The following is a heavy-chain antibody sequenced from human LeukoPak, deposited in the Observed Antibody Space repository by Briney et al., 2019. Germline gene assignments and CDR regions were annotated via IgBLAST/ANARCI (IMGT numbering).Heavy chain of an antibody. D-gene: IGHD1-26*01. J-gene: IGHJ4*02. CDR3: TRGSGRFEY. CDR1: GFNFGVFP. Sequence: GGSLRLSCSTSGFNFGVFPMAWVRQAPGKGLGWVGYIRAKAYGGTAEYGPSVKGRFFVSRDDAKGIAYLQMNSLKSEDTAVYYCTRGSGRFEYWGQGTLVSVSS. CDR2: IRAKAYGGTA. V-gene: IGHV3-49*04.